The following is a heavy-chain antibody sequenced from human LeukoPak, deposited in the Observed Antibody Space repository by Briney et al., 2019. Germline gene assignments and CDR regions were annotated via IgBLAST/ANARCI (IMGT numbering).Heavy chain of an antibody. D-gene: IGHD3-10*01. CDR1: GFTFNTYW. CDR2: IYPGDSET. Sequence: GESLKISCRGSGFTFNTYWIGWVRQMPGKGLEWMGVIYPGDSETRYNPSFQGQITISADKSISTAYLQWSSLKASDTAMYYCARLGYGSGSYYPFDYWGQGTLVTVSS. CDR3: ARLGYGSGSYYPFDY. V-gene: IGHV5-51*01. J-gene: IGHJ4*02.